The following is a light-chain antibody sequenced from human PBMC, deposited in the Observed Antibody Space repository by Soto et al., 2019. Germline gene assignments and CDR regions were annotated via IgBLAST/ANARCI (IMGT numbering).Light chain of an antibody. CDR2: DVT. Sequence: QSALTQPASVSGSPGQSIAISCTGTSSDFDGFTKVSWYQHHPDKAPTLMMYDVTNRPSGVSDRFSGSKSGNTASLTISGLQAEDEADYYCSSFTSSFTYVFGSGTKVTVL. J-gene: IGLJ1*01. CDR1: SSDFDGFTK. V-gene: IGLV2-14*03. CDR3: SSFTSSFTYV.